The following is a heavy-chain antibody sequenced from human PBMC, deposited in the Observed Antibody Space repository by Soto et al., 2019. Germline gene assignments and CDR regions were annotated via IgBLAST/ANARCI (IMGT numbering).Heavy chain of an antibody. D-gene: IGHD3-22*01. V-gene: IGHV1-69*01. J-gene: IGHJ4*02. CDR1: GGLFSSYP. CDR3: ARGGSGYTWFNEF. Sequence: QEQLVQSGAEVKKPGSSVKVSCKASGGLFSSYPISWVRQVPGQGLEWMGGIIPVFQTAYYTQRFQGRVTLPADESTNTAFMELRSLRSEDTAIYYCARGGSGYTWFNEFWGQGTLVTVSS. CDR2: IIPVFQTA.